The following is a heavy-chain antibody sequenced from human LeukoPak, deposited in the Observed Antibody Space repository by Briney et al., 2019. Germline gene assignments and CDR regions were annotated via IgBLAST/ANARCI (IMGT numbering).Heavy chain of an antibody. J-gene: IGHJ4*02. CDR2: IYHSGIT. CDR3: ATLLSSSYYFDY. CDR1: GGSISSYY. Sequence: SETLSLTCTVSGGSISSYYLSWIRQPPGKGLEWIGNIYHSGITYYNLYNPSLKSRVIISVDTSKNHFSLKLSSVTAADTAVYFCATLLSSSYYFDYWGQGTLVTVSS. D-gene: IGHD3-10*02. V-gene: IGHV4-59*04.